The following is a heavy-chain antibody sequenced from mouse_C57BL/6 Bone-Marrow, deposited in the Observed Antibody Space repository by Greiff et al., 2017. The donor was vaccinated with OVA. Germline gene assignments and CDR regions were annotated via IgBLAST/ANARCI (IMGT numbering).Heavy chain of an antibody. CDR2: IYPRDGST. J-gene: IGHJ3*01. Sequence: VQLQESGPELVKPGASVKLSCKASGYTFTSYDINWVKQSPGQGLEWIGWIYPRDGSTKYNEKFKGTATLTVDTSSSTAYMELNSLTSEDSAVYFCARWGLGGGAWFAYGGRGTVVTVTA. CDR3: ARWGLGGGAWFAY. CDR1: GYTFTSYD. V-gene: IGHV1-85*01.